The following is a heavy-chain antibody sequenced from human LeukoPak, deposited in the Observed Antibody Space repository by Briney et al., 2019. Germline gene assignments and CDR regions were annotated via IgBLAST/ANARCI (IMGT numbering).Heavy chain of an antibody. V-gene: IGHV3-23*01. Sequence: GGSLRLSCAASGFTFSNYWMHWVRQAPGKGLEWVSAISGSGGSTYYADSVKGRFTISRDNSKNTLYLQMNSLRAEDTAVYYCAKETGYYYDSSGYSDYWGQGTLVTVSS. CDR2: ISGSGGST. CDR1: GFTFSNYW. J-gene: IGHJ4*02. CDR3: AKETGYYYDSSGYSDY. D-gene: IGHD3-22*01.